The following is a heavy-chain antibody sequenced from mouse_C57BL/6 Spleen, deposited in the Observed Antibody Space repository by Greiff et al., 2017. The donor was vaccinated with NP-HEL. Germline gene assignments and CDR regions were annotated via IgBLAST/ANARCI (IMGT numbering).Heavy chain of an antibody. CDR2: IDPENGDT. D-gene: IGHD1-1*01. CDR3: TPVITTVVATGGY. CDR1: GFNIKDDY. J-gene: IGHJ2*01. Sequence: EVQLQESGAELVRPGASVKLSCTASGFNIKDDYMHWVKQRPEQGLEWIGWIDPENGDTEYASKFQGKATITADPSSNTAYLQLSSLASEDTAVYYCTPVITTVVATGGYWGQGTTLTVAS. V-gene: IGHV14-4*01.